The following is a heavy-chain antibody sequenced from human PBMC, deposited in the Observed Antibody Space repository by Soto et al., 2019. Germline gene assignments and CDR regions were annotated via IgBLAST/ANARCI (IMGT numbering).Heavy chain of an antibody. CDR3: AHRRGASGTGGNFDY. CDR1: GFSLSTSGVG. CDR2: FFWNDDK. Sequence: QITLKESGPPLVKPTQTLTLTCTFSGFSLSTSGVGVGWIRQPPGKALEWLALFFWNDDKRYSPSLKSRLTITKDTSKNQVVLTMTNLDPVDTATYYRAHRRGASGTGGNFDYWGQGTLVTVSS. V-gene: IGHV2-5*01. J-gene: IGHJ4*02. D-gene: IGHD3-10*01.